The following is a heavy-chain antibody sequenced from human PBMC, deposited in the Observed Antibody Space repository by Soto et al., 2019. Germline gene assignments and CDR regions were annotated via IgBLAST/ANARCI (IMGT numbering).Heavy chain of an antibody. V-gene: IGHV1-2*04. J-gene: IGHJ4*02. CDR3: AKDQWAYSSSWYAN. D-gene: IGHD6-13*01. CDR2: INPNSGGT. Sequence: ASVKVSCKASGYTFTGYYMHWVRQAPGQGLEWMGWINPNSGGTNYAQKFQGWVTMTRDTSISTAYMELSRLRSDGTAVYYCAKDQWAYSSSWYANWGQGTLVTVSS. CDR1: GYTFTGYY.